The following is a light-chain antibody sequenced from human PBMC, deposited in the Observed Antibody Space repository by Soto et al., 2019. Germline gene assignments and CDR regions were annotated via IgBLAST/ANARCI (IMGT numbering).Light chain of an antibody. CDR2: DNN. CDR3: CSYAGSSYYV. J-gene: IGLJ1*01. CDR1: SSNIGNNY. Sequence: QSVLTQPPSVSAAPGQKVTISCSGSSSNIGNNYVSWYQQLPGTAPKLLIFDNNKRPSGIPDRFSGSTSGTSATLGITGLQTGDEADYYCCSYAGSSYYVFGSGTKLTVL. V-gene: IGLV1-51*01.